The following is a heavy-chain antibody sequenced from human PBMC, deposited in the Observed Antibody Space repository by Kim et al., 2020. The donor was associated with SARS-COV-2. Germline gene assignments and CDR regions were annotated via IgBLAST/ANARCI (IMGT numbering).Heavy chain of an antibody. CDR3: ATESPGCSGGSFYWGVDNWCDP. CDR2: IIPIFGTP. J-gene: IGHJ5*02. V-gene: IGHV1-69*13. Sequence: SVKVSCKASRGTFSNYAISWVRQAPGQGLEWMGGIIPIFGTPNYAQKFQGRVTITADESTSTAYMELNGLRYEDKAVYYCATESPGCSGGSFYWGVDNWCDPWGEGTLVTVSS. D-gene: IGHD2-15*01. CDR1: RGTFSNYA.